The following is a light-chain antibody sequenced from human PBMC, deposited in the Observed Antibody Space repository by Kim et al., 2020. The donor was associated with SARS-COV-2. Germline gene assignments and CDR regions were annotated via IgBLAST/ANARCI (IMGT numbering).Light chain of an antibody. V-gene: IGLV3-1*01. Sequence: SVSPGQTASITCSGDKLGDKYASWYQPKPGQSPVLVIYENSKRPSGIPERFSGSNSGNTATLTISGTQAMDEADYYCQAWDTRVVFGGGTQLTVL. J-gene: IGLJ2*01. CDR2: ENS. CDR1: KLGDKY. CDR3: QAWDTRVV.